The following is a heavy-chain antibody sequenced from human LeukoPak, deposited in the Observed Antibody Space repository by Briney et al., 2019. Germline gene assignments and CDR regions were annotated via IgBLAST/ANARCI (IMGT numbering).Heavy chain of an antibody. CDR2: INNFVMT. V-gene: IGHV3-53*01. D-gene: IGHD4-17*01. J-gene: IGHJ5*02. CDR3: ARSRGHGDFWFDP. CDR1: GFSVSGAF. Sequence: GGSLRLSCAASGFSVSGAFMSWVRQAPGKGLEWVSVINNFVMTLYTDPVKGRFTISRDNSRNTLYLQMNSLRAEDTAVYYCARSRGHGDFWFDPWGQGTLVTVSS.